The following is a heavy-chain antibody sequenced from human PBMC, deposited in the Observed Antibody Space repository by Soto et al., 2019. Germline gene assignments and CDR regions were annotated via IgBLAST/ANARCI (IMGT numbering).Heavy chain of an antibody. V-gene: IGHV1-8*01. CDR3: VRSGRRSGIDY. CDR1: GYTFSSYH. D-gene: IGHD5-12*01. Sequence: QVQLVQSGAEVKKPGASVKVSCEASGYTFSSYHISWVRQASGQGLEWMGWVNPNSNETDYAQKWQGRVTMTGNTSIRTAYMELRSMRSDETAVYYCVRSGRRSGIDYWGQGTLVTVAS. J-gene: IGHJ4*02. CDR2: VNPNSNET.